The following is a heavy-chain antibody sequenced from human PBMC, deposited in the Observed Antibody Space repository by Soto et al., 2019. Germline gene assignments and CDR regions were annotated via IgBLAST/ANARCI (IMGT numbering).Heavy chain of an antibody. V-gene: IGHV4-59*01. D-gene: IGHD2-2*01. J-gene: IGHJ3*02. CDR3: ARGYCSSTTCYRYAFDI. CDR2: IYNSGNT. Sequence: PSETLSLTCPVSGGSTSSDNYWSWLRPPPGKGLEWIGYIYNSGNTDYNPSLKSRLTISVDTSKNQFSLKLSSVTAADTAVYYCARGYCSSTTCYRYAFDIWGQGTMVTVSS. CDR1: GGSTSSDNY.